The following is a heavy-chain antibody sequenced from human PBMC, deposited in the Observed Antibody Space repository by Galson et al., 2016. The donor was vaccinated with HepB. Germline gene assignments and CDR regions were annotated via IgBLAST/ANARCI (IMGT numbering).Heavy chain of an antibody. V-gene: IGHV3-30*18. CDR3: AKPRRSGWNVEYFQD. Sequence: SLRLSCAASGFTFSTYGMHWVRQAPGQGLEWVAVIAFDGGNAKYADTVKGRITITRDNSKNTPYLQMNNLRADDTAVYYCAKPRRSGWNVEYFQDWGQGTLVTVSS. J-gene: IGHJ1*01. CDR2: IAFDGGNA. D-gene: IGHD6-19*01. CDR1: GFTFSTYG.